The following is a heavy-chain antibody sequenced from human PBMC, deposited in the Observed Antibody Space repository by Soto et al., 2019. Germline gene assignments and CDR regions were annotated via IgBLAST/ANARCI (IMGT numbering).Heavy chain of an antibody. CDR2: MSGSGGST. CDR1: GFTFSSYA. J-gene: IGHJ4*02. CDR3: ARRSSGWYFDY. V-gene: IGHV3-23*01. D-gene: IGHD6-19*01. Sequence: EVQLLESGGGLVQPGGSLRLSCAASGFTFSSYAMSWVGQAPGKGLEWVSAMSGSGGSTYYADSVKGRFTISRDNSKNTLYLQMNSLRAEDTAVYYCARRSSGWYFDYWGQGTLVTVSS.